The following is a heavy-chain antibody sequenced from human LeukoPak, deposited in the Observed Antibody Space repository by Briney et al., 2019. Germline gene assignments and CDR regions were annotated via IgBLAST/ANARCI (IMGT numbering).Heavy chain of an antibody. Sequence: SVKVSCKASGGTFSSYAISWVRQAPGQGLEWMGRIIPIFGTANYAQKFQGRVTITTDESTSAAYMELSSLRPEDTAVYYCARETDYYDSSGYAGLWYWGQGTLVTVSS. J-gene: IGHJ4*02. CDR2: IIPIFGTA. CDR1: GGTFSSYA. D-gene: IGHD3-22*01. CDR3: ARETDYYDSSGYAGLWY. V-gene: IGHV1-69*05.